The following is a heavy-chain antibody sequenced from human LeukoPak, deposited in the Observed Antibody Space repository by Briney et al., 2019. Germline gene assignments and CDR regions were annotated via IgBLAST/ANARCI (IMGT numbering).Heavy chain of an antibody. CDR3: ARALYGDYGIFDY. V-gene: IGHV3-53*01. Sequence: PGGSLRLSCAASGFSVSDYWMTWVRQAPGKGLEWVTVIYSGGSTYYADSVKGRFTISRDDSKNTLYLQMNSLRAEDTAVYYCARALYGDYGIFDYWGQGTLVSVSS. J-gene: IGHJ4*02. CDR2: IYSGGST. CDR1: GFSVSDYW. D-gene: IGHD4-17*01.